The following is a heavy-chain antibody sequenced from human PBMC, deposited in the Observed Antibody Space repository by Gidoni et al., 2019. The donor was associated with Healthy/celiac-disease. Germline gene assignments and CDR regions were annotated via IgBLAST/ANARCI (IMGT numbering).Heavy chain of an antibody. CDR2: ISSSSSYT. V-gene: IGHV3-11*06. J-gene: IGHJ4*02. Sequence: QVQLVESGGGLVKPGGSLRLSCAASGFPFSDYYMSWIRQAPGKGLEWVSYISSSSSYTNYADSVKGRFTISRDNAKNSLYLQMNSLRAEDTAVYYCARVPNYYDFWSGYGDYWGQGTLVTVSS. D-gene: IGHD3-3*01. CDR3: ARVPNYYDFWSGYGDY. CDR1: GFPFSDYY.